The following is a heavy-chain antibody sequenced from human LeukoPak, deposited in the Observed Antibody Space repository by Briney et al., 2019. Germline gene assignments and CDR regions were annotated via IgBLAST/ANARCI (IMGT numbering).Heavy chain of an antibody. J-gene: IGHJ4*02. CDR3: ARWGMVRGVIIASYYFDY. Sequence: SETLSLTCTVSGGSISSGSYYWSWIRQPAGKGLEWIGRIYTSGSTNYNPSLKSRVTISVDTSKNQFSLKLSSVTAADTAVYYCARWGMVRGVIIASYYFDYWGQGTLVTVSS. CDR1: GGSISSGSYY. CDR2: IYTSGST. V-gene: IGHV4-61*02. D-gene: IGHD3-10*01.